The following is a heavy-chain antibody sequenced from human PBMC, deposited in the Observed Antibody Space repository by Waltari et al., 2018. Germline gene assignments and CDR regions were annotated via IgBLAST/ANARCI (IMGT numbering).Heavy chain of an antibody. J-gene: IGHJ5*02. D-gene: IGHD3-9*01. CDR1: GGASSSRTDS. CDR2: IYYSWST. V-gene: IGHV4-39*07. CDR3: ARARGPILTGSGWFDP. Sequence: QLLLPESGQGLVKPAATLALTGTVTGGASSSRTDSWGWLRQPPGTGLAWIGSIYYSWSTYYNPSLKSRVTISVDTSKNQFSLKLSSVTAADTAVYYCARARGPILTGSGWFDPWGQGTLVTVSS.